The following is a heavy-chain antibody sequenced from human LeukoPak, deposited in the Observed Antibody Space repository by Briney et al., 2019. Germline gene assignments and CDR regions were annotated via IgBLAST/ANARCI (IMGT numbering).Heavy chain of an antibody. Sequence: GASVKVSCKASGYSFTGYYMHWVRQAPGQGLEWMGWINPNSGGTNYAQKFQGRVTMTRDTSISTAYMELSRLRSDDTAVYYCARMRIGCTSCYALWFDPWGQGTLVTVSS. D-gene: IGHD2-2*01. CDR2: INPNSGGT. CDR3: ARMRIGCTSCYALWFDP. J-gene: IGHJ5*02. V-gene: IGHV1-2*02. CDR1: GYSFTGYY.